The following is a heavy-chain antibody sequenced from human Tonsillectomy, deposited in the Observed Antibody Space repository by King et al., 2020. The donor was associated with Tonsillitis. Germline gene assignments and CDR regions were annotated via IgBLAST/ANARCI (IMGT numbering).Heavy chain of an antibody. V-gene: IGHV1-69*09. J-gene: IGHJ4*02. CDR1: GGTFSSYA. CDR2: IIPILGIA. Sequence: QLVQSGAEVKKPGSSVKVSCKASGGTFSSYAISWVRQAPGQGLEWMGRIIPILGIANYAQKFQGRVTITADKSTSTAYMELSSLRSEDTAVYYCARDGYNSEGGGYWGQGTLVTVSS. CDR3: ARDGYNSEGGGY. D-gene: IGHD5-24*01.